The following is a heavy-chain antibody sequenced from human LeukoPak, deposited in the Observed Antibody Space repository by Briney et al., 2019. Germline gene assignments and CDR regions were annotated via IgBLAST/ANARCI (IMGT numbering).Heavy chain of an antibody. CDR3: AKNIVVVPAAMENWFDP. CDR1: GFTFHDYG. J-gene: IGHJ5*02. CDR2: ISGSGGST. Sequence: GGSLRLSCATSGFTFHDYGMSWVRQAPGKGLEWVSAISGSGGSTYYADSVKGRFTISRDNSKNTLYLQMNSLRAEDTAVYYCAKNIVVVPAAMENWFDPWGQGTLVTVSS. V-gene: IGHV3-23*01. D-gene: IGHD2-2*01.